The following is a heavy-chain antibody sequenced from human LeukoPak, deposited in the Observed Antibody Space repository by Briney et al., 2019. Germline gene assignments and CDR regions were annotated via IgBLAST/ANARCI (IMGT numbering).Heavy chain of an antibody. J-gene: IGHJ4*02. CDR3: ARGEYGSGSYHIDY. CDR1: GFIFSNYA. V-gene: IGHV3-23*01. Sequence: GGSLRLSCAASGFIFSNYAMTWVRQAPGKGLEWVSTISGSDGGTYYADSVKGRFTIFRDDSKNTLYLQMNSLRAEDTAVYYCARGEYGSGSYHIDYWGQGTLVTVSS. D-gene: IGHD3-10*01. CDR2: ISGSDGGT.